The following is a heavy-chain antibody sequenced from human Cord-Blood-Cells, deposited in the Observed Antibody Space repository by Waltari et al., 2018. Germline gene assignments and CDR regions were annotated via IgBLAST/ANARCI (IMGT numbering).Heavy chain of an antibody. CDR2: IYHSGST. CDR3: ARGITGITADY. J-gene: IGHJ4*02. Sequence: QVQLQESGPGLVKPSETLSLTCTVSGYSISSGYYWGWIRQPPGKGLEWIGSIYHSGSTYFNPSLKSRVTISVDTSKNQFSRKLSSVTAADTAVYYCARGITGITADYWGQGTLVTVSS. V-gene: IGHV4-38-2*02. CDR1: GYSISSGYY. D-gene: IGHD1-20*01.